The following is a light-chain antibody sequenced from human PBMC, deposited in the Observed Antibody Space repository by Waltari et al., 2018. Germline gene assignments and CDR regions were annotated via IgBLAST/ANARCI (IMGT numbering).Light chain of an antibody. CDR3: MQALEPPWA. CDR1: QSLLHSNGHNY. Sequence: VLTQSPLSLPVLPGEPASISCRSNQSLLHSNGHNYLDWYLPRPGQSPQLLIYWGSLRASGVPDRFSGSGSGTESTLKISRVESEDFGVYYCMQALEPPWAFGQGTTVNIK. CDR2: WGS. V-gene: IGKV2-28*01. J-gene: IGKJ1*01.